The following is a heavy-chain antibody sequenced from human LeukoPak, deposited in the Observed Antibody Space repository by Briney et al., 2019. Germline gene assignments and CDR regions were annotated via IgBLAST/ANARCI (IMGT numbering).Heavy chain of an antibody. CDR1: GGTFSSYA. V-gene: IGHV1-69*05. J-gene: IGHJ4*02. CDR3: ATTSGYCSSTSCYSPSSPDY. CDR2: IIPIFGTA. Sequence: ASVTVSCKASGGTFSSYAISWVRQAPGQGLEWMGGIIPIFGTANYAQKFQGRVTITTDESTSTAYMELSSLRSEDTAVYYCATTSGYCSSTSCYSPSSPDYWGQGTLVTVSS. D-gene: IGHD2-2*02.